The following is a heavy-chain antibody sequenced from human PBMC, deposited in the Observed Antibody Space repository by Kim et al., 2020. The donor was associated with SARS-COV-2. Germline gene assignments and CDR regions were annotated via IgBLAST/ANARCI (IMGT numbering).Heavy chain of an antibody. Sequence: ASVKVSCKASGYTFTSYVMNWVRQAPGQGLEWMGWINTNTGNPTYAQGFTGRFVFSLDTSGSTAYLQISSLKAEDTAVYYCASLRLGELSLGLYNWFDPWGQGTLVTVSS. CDR1: GYTFTSYV. J-gene: IGHJ5*02. CDR3: ASLRLGELSLGLYNWFDP. D-gene: IGHD3-16*02. CDR2: INTNTGNP. V-gene: IGHV7-4-1*02.